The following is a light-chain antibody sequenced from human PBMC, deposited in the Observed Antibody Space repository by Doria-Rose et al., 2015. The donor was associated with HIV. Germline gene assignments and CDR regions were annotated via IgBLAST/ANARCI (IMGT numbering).Light chain of an antibody. CDR3: QQYYSTPLT. V-gene: IGKV1-NL1*01. Sequence: DIRVTQSPSSLSASIGDRVTITCRASQGISNSLAWYQQKPGNAPKLLFYAASRLESGVPSRFSGSGSGTDYTLTISSLQPEDFATYYCQQYYSTPLTFGPGTKVEIK. CDR1: QGISNS. J-gene: IGKJ3*01. CDR2: AAS.